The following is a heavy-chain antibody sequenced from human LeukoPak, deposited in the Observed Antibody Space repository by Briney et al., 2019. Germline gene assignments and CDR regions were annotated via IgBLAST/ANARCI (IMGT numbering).Heavy chain of an antibody. D-gene: IGHD3-9*01. CDR1: GFTFSSYA. CDR3: ARDHEYYDILTGYYMPDFDY. CDR2: ISGSGGST. V-gene: IGHV3-23*01. Sequence: GGSLRLSCAASGFTFSSYAMSWVRQAPGKGLEWVSAISGSGGSTYYADSVKGRFTISRDNSKNSLYLQMNSLRAEDTAVYYCARDHEYYDILTGYYMPDFDYWGQGTLVTVSS. J-gene: IGHJ4*02.